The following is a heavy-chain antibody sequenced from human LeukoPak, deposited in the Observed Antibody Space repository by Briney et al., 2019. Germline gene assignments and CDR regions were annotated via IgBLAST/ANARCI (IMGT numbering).Heavy chain of an antibody. Sequence: PGGSLRLSCAASGFTFSSYAMSWVRQAPGKGLEWVSAISGSGGSTYYADSVKGRFTISRDNSKNTLSLQMNSLRAEDTAVYYCAISPGRTMIVVRDSYFDYWGQGTLVTVSS. CDR3: AISPGRTMIVVRDSYFDY. V-gene: IGHV3-23*01. CDR2: ISGSGGST. J-gene: IGHJ4*02. CDR1: GFTFSSYA. D-gene: IGHD3-22*01.